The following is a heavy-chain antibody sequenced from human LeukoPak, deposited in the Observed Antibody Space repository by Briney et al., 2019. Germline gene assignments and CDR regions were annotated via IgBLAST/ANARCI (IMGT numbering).Heavy chain of an antibody. Sequence: GGSLRLSCAASGFTFSSYTMNWARQSPVKGLEWVAVISYDATYAYYSDSVKGRFTTSRDNSQKTLYLQMDNPTPDTTAVYYCPRATAVTALFDYCGQATLVTLPS. V-gene: IGHV3-30*14. CDR2: ISYDATYA. J-gene: IGHJ4*02. CDR1: GFTFSSYT. CDR3: PRATAVTALFDY. D-gene: IGHD4-23*01.